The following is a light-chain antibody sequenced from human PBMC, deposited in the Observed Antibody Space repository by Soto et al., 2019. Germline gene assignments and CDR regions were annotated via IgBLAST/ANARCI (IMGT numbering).Light chain of an antibody. Sequence: DSQMTQSPSSLSXXXXXXXXXXXQASHDIRKYLNWYQLKPGKAPNLLIYDASNLEPGVPSRFSASGSGTDFTFTINSLQPEDIATYYCQQYDNGLITFGQGTRLEIK. CDR2: DAS. V-gene: IGKV1-33*01. CDR1: HDIRKY. J-gene: IGKJ5*01. CDR3: QQYDNGLIT.